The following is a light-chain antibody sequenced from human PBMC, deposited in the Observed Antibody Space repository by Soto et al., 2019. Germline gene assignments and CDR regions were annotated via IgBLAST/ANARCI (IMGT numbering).Light chain of an antibody. CDR2: GAS. Sequence: PGARATLSCRASERVSSNYLAWYQQKPGQAPRLLIYGASTRATGVPDRFSGSGSGTDFTLSISRLEPEDFAVYYCQQYGGSPRTFGQGTKVEIK. V-gene: IGKV3-20*01. CDR3: QQYGGSPRT. J-gene: IGKJ1*01. CDR1: ERVSSNY.